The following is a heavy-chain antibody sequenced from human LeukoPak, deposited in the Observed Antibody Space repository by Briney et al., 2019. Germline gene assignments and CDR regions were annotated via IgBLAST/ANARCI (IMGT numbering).Heavy chain of an antibody. V-gene: IGHV3-15*01. CDR3: TKVNSSSWYDWSFAL. D-gene: IGHD6-13*01. CDR2: IKSKTDGGTT. Sequence: PGGSLRLSCAASGFTFSNAWMSWVRQAPGKGLEWVGRIKSKTDGGTTDYAAPVKGRFTISRDDSKNTLYLQMNSLKTEDAAVYYCTKVNSSSWYDWSFALWGRGTLVTVSS. J-gene: IGHJ2*01. CDR1: GFTFSNAW.